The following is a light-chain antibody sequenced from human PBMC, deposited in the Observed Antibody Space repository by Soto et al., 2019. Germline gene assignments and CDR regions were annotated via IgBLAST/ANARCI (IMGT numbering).Light chain of an antibody. CDR1: QSISSSY. CDR3: QQYGRR. CDR2: GAS. V-gene: IGKV3-20*01. J-gene: IGKJ1*01. Sequence: EIVLTQSPGTLSLSPGERATLSCRASQSISSSYLAWYQQKPGQAPRLLIYGASSRATGIPDRFSGSGSGTDFTLTISRLEPEVFAVYYRQQYGRRFGQGPKV.